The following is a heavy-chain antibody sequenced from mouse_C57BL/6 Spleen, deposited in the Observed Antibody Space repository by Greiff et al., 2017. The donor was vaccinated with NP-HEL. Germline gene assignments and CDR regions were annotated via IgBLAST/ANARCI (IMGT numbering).Heavy chain of an antibody. CDR2: INPYNGGT. CDR3: ARGDLTYYAMDY. J-gene: IGHJ4*01. CDR1: GYTFTDYY. Sequence: EVQLQQSGPVLVKPGASVKMSCKASGYTFTDYYMNWVKQSHGKSLEWIGVINPYNGGTSYNQKFKGKATLTVDKSSSTAYMELNSLTSEDSAVYYCARGDLTYYAMDYWGQGTSVTVSS. V-gene: IGHV1-19*01. D-gene: IGHD4-1*01.